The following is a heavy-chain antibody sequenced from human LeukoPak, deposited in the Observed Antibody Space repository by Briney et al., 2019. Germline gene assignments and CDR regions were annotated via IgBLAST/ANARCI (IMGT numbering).Heavy chain of an antibody. CDR1: GFRFSSYV. CDR2: IDGSDGAS. CDR3: ARVNSGNYDY. J-gene: IGHJ4*02. Sequence: GGSLRLSCAASGFRFSSYVMSWVRQAPGKGLEYVSSIDGSDGASYYADSVRGRFTISRDNSKNTLFLQMNSLRVEDTAVYYCARVNSGNYDYWGQGTLLTVSS. V-gene: IGHV3-23*01. D-gene: IGHD1-26*01.